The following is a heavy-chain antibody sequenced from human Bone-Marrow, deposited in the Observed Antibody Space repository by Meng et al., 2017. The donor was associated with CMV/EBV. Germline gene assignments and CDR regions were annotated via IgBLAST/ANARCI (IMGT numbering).Heavy chain of an antibody. CDR1: GYIFISYD. Sequence: ASVKVSCKASGYIFISYDIKWVRQATGQGLEWKGWMNPNSGNTGYSQRFQGRVTMTRDTSISTAYMELSRLRSDDTAVYYCARPGYCSSTSCYLLDYWGQGTLVTVSS. J-gene: IGHJ4*02. V-gene: IGHV1-8*01. CDR2: MNPNSGNT. D-gene: IGHD2-2*01. CDR3: ARPGYCSSTSCYLLDY.